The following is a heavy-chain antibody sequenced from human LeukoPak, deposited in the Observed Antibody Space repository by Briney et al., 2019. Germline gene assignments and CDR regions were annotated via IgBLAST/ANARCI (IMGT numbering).Heavy chain of an antibody. CDR1: GFTFSSYW. Sequence: EGSLRLSCAASGFTFSSYWMSWVRQAPGKGLEWVANIKQDGSEKYYVDSVRGRFTISRDNAKNSLYLQMNSLRAEDTAVYYCARDLYSMVRGDVWWFDPWGQGALVTVSS. V-gene: IGHV3-7*01. J-gene: IGHJ5*02. D-gene: IGHD3-10*01. CDR3: ARDLYSMVRGDVWWFDP. CDR2: IKQDGSEK.